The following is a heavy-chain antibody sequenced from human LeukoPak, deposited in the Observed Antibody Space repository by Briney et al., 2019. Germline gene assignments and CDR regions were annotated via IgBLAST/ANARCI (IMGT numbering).Heavy chain of an antibody. CDR1: GYSISSGYF. V-gene: IGHV4-38-2*02. J-gene: IGHJ4*02. CDR2: IYHSGST. Sequence: KASETLSLTCTVSGYSISSGYFWGWIRQPPVKRLEWIANIYHSGSTDYNPSLKSRVTISVDTSKNQFSLKLSSVTAADTAVYYCARVRYFDSSGYYYDFDYWGQGTLVSVSS. D-gene: IGHD3-22*01. CDR3: ARVRYFDSSGYYYDFDY.